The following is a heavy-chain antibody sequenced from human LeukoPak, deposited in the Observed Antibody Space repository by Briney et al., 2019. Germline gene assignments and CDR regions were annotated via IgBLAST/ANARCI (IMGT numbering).Heavy chain of an antibody. CDR3: ARHREDEGPDY. Sequence: SETLSLTCTVSGDSINSLDLWSWVRQPPGKGLEWIGEMYLSGTTHSNPSVKSRVTISIDKSKNQFFLNLSSVTAADTAVYYCARHREDEGPDYWGQGTLVTVSS. V-gene: IGHV4-4*02. CDR2: MYLSGTT. J-gene: IGHJ4*02. D-gene: IGHD5-24*01. CDR1: GDSINSLDL.